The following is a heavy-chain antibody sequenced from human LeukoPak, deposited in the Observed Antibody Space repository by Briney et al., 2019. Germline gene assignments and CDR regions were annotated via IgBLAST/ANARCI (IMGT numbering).Heavy chain of an antibody. CDR1: KFTFRDYY. D-gene: IGHD3-10*01. Sequence: GGSLRLSCVDSKFTFRDYYMSWIRQAPGKGLEWVSYISGDGTYTNYADSVKGRFTISRDNAKNSLFLQMNSLKTEDTAVYYCTTDLPSRGVGEFDYWGQGTLVTVYS. J-gene: IGHJ4*02. V-gene: IGHV3-11*05. CDR3: TTDLPSRGVGEFDY. CDR2: ISGDGTYT.